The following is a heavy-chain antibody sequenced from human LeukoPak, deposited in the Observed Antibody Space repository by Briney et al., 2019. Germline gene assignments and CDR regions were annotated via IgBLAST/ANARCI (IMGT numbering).Heavy chain of an antibody. CDR1: GFTFRSYS. CDR2: ISRSSSYI. CDR3: ARDFYPRYCSGGSCYLEYFQH. V-gene: IGHV3-21*01. D-gene: IGHD2-15*01. J-gene: IGHJ1*01. Sequence: KPGGSLRLSCAASGFTFRSYSMNWVHQAPGKGLEWVSSISRSSSYIYYADSVKGRFTISRDNAKNSLYLQMNSLRAEDTAVYYCARDFYPRYCSGGSCYLEYFQHWGQGTLVTVSS.